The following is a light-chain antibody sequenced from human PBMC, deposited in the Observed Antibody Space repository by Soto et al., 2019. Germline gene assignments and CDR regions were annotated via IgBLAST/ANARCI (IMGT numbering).Light chain of an antibody. V-gene: IGKV1-39*01. J-gene: IGKJ2*01. CDR2: AAS. Sequence: DIQMTQSPSALAASVGDRVTFTCRATQSISRSLNWYQQKPGKAPKLLIYAASTSQSGVPSRFSGSGSGTDFSLIITRLQPEDAATYYCQQSYTTPVFGQGTKLEIK. CDR1: QSISRS. CDR3: QQSYTTPV.